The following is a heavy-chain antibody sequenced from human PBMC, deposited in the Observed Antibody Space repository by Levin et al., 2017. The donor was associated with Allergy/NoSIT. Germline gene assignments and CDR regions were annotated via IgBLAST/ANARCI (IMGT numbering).Heavy chain of an antibody. CDR2: ISGSGGNT. Sequence: GESLKISCAASGFTFTNYVMSWARQAPGKGLDWVSSISGSGGNTYYADSVKGRFTISRDNSKNTLYLQMNNLRAEDTALYYCAKGTSEHYGYYFDYWGQGTLVTVST. V-gene: IGHV3-23*01. D-gene: IGHD4-17*01. J-gene: IGHJ4*02. CDR3: AKGTSEHYGYYFDY. CDR1: GFTFTNYV.